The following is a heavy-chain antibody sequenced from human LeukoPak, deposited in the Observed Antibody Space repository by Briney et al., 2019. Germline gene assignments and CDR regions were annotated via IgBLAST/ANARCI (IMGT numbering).Heavy chain of an antibody. CDR2: IYYSGGT. Sequence: PSETLSLTCTVSGGSINSYYWSWIRQPPGKGLEWIGYIYYSGGTEYNPSLKSRVTISVDTSKNQFSLKMSSVTAAYTAVYYCARARDGHINNWFDPWGQGTLVTVSS. CDR3: ARARDGHINNWFDP. CDR1: GGSINSYY. D-gene: IGHD5-24*01. J-gene: IGHJ5*02. V-gene: IGHV4-59*01.